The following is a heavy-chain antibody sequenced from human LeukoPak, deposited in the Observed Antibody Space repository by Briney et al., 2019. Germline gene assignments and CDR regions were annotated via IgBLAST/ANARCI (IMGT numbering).Heavy chain of an antibody. CDR3: AKYVTPPGTYYYGLDV. CDR2: ISGSGDAT. V-gene: IGHV3-23*01. CDR1: AFIFSSYA. J-gene: IGHJ6*02. Sequence: GGSLSLSCAASAFIFSSYAMNWVRQAPGKGLESVSGISGSGDATFYADPVKCRFTISRDNSKNTLYLQMNSLRGDDTAVYYCAKYVTPPGTYYYGLDVWGQGTTVTVSS. D-gene: IGHD6-13*01.